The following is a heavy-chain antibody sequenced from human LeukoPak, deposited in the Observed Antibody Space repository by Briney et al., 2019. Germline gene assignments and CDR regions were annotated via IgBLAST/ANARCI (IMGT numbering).Heavy chain of an antibody. CDR2: TYHRSKWYN. CDR1: GDSVSSNSAA. Sequence: SQTLSLTCAISGDSVSSNSAAWNWIRQSPSRGLGWLGSTYHRSKWYNDYALSVKSRISVNPDTPKNQFSLQLNSVTPEDTAVYYCARGGSYSFDYWGQGTLVTVSS. V-gene: IGHV6-1*01. J-gene: IGHJ4*02. CDR3: ARGGSYSFDY. D-gene: IGHD1-26*01.